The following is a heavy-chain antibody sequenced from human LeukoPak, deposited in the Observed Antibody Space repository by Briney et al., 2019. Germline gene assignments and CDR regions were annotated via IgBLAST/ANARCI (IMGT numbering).Heavy chain of an antibody. D-gene: IGHD3-16*02. V-gene: IGHV1-46*01. CDR3: ARADYDYVWGSYHLFDY. CDR2: INPSGGSI. Sequence: ASVKVSCKASGYTFTSYGISWVRQAPGQGLEWMGIINPSGGSISYAQKFQGRVTMTRDMSTSTVYMELSSLRSEDTAVYYCARADYDYVWGSYHLFDYWGQGTPVTVSS. CDR1: GYTFTSYG. J-gene: IGHJ4*02.